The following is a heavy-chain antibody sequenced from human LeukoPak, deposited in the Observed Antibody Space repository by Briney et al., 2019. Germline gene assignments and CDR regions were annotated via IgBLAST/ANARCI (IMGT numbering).Heavy chain of an antibody. V-gene: IGHV3-23*01. J-gene: IGHJ4*02. Sequence: GGSLRLSCAASGFTFSSYAMSWVRQAPGKGLEWVSAISGSGGSTYYADSVKGRFTISRDNSKNTLYLQMNSLRAEDTAVYYCAKDRFTSAPRDYYFDYWGQGTLVTVSS. CDR2: ISGSGGST. CDR1: GFTFSSYA. D-gene: IGHD3-16*01. CDR3: AKDRFTSAPRDYYFDY.